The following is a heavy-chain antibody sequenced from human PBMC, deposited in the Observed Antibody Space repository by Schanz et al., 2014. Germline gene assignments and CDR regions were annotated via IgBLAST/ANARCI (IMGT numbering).Heavy chain of an antibody. V-gene: IGHV3-11*06. Sequence: VQLVESGGGLVKPGGSLRLSCVASGFTFSDYYMSWLRQAPGKGLEWVSYISSSSSYTNYADSVRGRFTISRDNAKNSLYMQMNSLRAEDTAVYYCARAPLGGSTSYFDLWGRGTLVTVSS. D-gene: IGHD3-16*01. CDR1: GFTFSDYY. CDR2: ISSSSSYT. CDR3: ARAPLGGSTSYFDL. J-gene: IGHJ2*01.